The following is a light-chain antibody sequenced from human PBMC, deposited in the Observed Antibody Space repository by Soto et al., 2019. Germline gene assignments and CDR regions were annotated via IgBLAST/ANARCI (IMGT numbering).Light chain of an antibody. V-gene: IGLV7-46*01. CDR3: LLSYNAARV. CDR1: TGAVTSNHH. CDR2: DTS. J-gene: IGLJ7*01. Sequence: QAVVTQEPSLTVSPGGTVTLTCGSSTGAVTSNHHPYWFQQKAGQAPRTLIYDTSNKHSWTPARFSGSLLGDKAALTLSGAXXXXEAQYYCLLSYNAARVFGGGTQLTVL.